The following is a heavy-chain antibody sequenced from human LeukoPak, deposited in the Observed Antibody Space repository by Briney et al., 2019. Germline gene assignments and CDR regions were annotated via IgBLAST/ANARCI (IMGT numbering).Heavy chain of an antibody. D-gene: IGHD3-10*01. V-gene: IGHV4-59*12. CDR3: ASSVLLWFGELLPGYFDY. CDR1: GGSISSYY. J-gene: IGHJ4*02. Sequence: SETLSLTCTVSGGSISSYYWSWIRQPPGKGLEWIGYIYYSGSTNYNPSLKSRVTISVDASKNQFSLKLSSVTAADTAVYYCASSVLLWFGELLPGYFDYWGQGTLVTVSS. CDR2: IYYSGST.